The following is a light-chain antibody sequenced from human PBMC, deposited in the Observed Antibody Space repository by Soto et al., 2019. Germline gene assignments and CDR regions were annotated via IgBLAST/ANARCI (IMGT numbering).Light chain of an antibody. V-gene: IGLV2-8*01. CDR1: RDDVGGYNY. CDR2: EVY. Sequence: QSALTQPPSASGSPGQSVTISCTGTRDDVGGYNYVSWFQHHPGKAPKLMIYEVYKRPSGVPVRFSGSKSGNTASLTVSGLQAGDEADYYCSSYTSSSTVFGTGTKLTVL. CDR3: SSYTSSSTV. J-gene: IGLJ1*01.